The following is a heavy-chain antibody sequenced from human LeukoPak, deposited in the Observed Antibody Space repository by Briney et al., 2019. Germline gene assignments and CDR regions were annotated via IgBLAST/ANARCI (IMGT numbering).Heavy chain of an antibody. CDR3: ARPRGYFDY. J-gene: IGHJ4*02. Sequence: PGRSLRLSCAASGFTFNNYGMHWVRQAPGKGLEWVAVIWYDGINEYYADSVKGRFTVSRDNSKNTLYLQMNSLRAEDTAVYYCARPRGYFDYWGQGTLVTVSS. CDR2: IWYDGINE. V-gene: IGHV3-33*01. CDR1: GFTFNNYG.